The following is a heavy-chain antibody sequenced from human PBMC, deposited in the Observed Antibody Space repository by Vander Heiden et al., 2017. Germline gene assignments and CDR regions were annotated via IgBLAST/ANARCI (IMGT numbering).Heavy chain of an antibody. CDR1: GFTLSGSA. D-gene: IGHD2-21*01. V-gene: IGHV3-73*02. Sequence: EVQLVESGGGLVKTGGSLKISCAAAGFTLSGSAIHWVRQASGKGLEWVGRIRSKVNGDATAYAASVDGRFTISKDDSKNTAYLQMNSLRTDDTAVYYCTRLEEQIVATSLDPWGQGTLVTVSS. CDR3: TRLEEQIVATSLDP. CDR2: IRSKVNGDAT. J-gene: IGHJ5*02.